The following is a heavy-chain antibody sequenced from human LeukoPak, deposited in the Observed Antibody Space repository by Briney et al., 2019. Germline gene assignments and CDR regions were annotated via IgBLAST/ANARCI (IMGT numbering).Heavy chain of an antibody. Sequence: ASVKVSCKASGYTFTSYGISWVRQAPGQGLEWMGWISAYNGNTNHAQKLQGRVTMTTDTSTSTAYMELRSLRSDDTAVYYCARDRTDYYDSSGYYPHWGQGTLVTVSS. CDR2: ISAYNGNT. CDR3: ARDRTDYYDSSGYYPH. CDR1: GYTFTSYG. D-gene: IGHD3-22*01. J-gene: IGHJ4*02. V-gene: IGHV1-18*01.